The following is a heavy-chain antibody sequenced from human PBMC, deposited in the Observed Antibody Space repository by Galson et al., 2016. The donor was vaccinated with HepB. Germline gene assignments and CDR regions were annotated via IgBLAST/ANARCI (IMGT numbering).Heavy chain of an antibody. J-gene: IGHJ5*02. D-gene: IGHD1-7*01. CDR3: ARGFEARRYSGSKNWFDP. CDR2: SHFRGTT. Sequence: TLSLTCTVSGASINSGGYYWSWIRQVPGKGLEWLGYSHFRGTTYFTPSLKSRLAISVDTPMNQFSLRLSSVTAADTAVYYCARGFEARRYSGSKNWFDPWGQGTLVTVSS. V-gene: IGHV4-31*03. CDR1: GASINSGGYY.